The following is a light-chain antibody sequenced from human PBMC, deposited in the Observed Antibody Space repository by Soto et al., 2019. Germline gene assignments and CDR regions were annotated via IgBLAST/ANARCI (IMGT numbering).Light chain of an antibody. CDR2: AAS. V-gene: IGKV3-20*01. CDR3: QQYDISVWT. Sequence: AQSQAVVSLCRGERAILSCRASQSVSSYLAWYQQKPGQAPRLLIYAASNRATGIPDRFSGSGSGTDFTLTISRLEPEDLAVYYCQQYDISVWTSGQGAMVDI. CDR1: QSVSSY. J-gene: IGKJ1*01.